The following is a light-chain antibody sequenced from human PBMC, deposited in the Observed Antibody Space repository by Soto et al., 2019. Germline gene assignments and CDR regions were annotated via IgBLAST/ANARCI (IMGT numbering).Light chain of an antibody. CDR1: QSVSRY. CDR2: DAS. J-gene: IGKJ5*01. V-gene: IGKV3-11*01. Sequence: EIVLTQSPATLSLSPGERATLSCRASQSVSRYLAWYQQKPGQAHRLLVYDASNRATGIPARFSGSGSGTDFTPTISSLEPEDFAVYYCQQRSNWPTITFGQGTRREIK. CDR3: QQRSNWPTIT.